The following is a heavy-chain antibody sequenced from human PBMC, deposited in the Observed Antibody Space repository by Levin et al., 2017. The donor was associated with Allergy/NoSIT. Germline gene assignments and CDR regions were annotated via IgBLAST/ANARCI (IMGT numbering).Heavy chain of an antibody. CDR1: GFTFSSYS. Sequence: PGGSLRLSCAASGFTFSSYSMNWVRQAPGKGLEWVSSISSSSSYIYYADSVKGRFTISRDNAKNSLYLQMNSLRAEDTAVYYCARVYSSPRSVWDAFDIWGQGTMVTVSS. CDR2: ISSSSSYI. J-gene: IGHJ3*02. D-gene: IGHD6-13*01. CDR3: ARVYSSPRSVWDAFDI. V-gene: IGHV3-21*01.